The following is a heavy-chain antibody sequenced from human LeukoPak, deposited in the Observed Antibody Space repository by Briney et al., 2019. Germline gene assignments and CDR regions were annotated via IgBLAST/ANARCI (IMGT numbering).Heavy chain of an antibody. CDR1: GFTFSRHT. V-gene: IGHV3-21*01. D-gene: IGHD3-3*01. CDR3: ARAERLLEWLLDS. Sequence: GWSLRLSCAASGFTFSRHTMNWVRQAPGKGLEWVSSMSSTGSYIYYAESLKGRFTVSRDNAKNYVYLQMNSLRVDDTAVYYCARAERLLEWLLDSWGQGTLVTVSS. J-gene: IGHJ4*02. CDR2: MSSTGSYI.